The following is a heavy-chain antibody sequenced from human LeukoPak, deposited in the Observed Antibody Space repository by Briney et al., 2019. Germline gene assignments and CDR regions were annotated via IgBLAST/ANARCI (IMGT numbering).Heavy chain of an antibody. CDR1: GFTFTTYA. D-gene: IGHD3-22*01. Sequence: GGSLRLSCGASGFTFTTYAMTWVRQAPGKGLEWVSSITGSGGSTYYGDSVKGRFSISRDNAKNTLYLQMNSLRAEDTAVYYCASSSSGPLYAFDIWGQGTMVTVSS. CDR2: ITGSGGST. CDR3: ASSSSGPLYAFDI. J-gene: IGHJ3*02. V-gene: IGHV3-23*01.